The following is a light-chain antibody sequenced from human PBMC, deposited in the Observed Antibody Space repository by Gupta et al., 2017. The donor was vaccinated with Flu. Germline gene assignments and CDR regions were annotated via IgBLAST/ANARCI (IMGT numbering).Light chain of an antibody. J-gene: IGKJ4*01. Sequence: EIVMTQSPATLSVSQGERATLSCRASQSVSSNLAWYQQKPGQAPRLLIYGASTRATGIPARFSGSGSGTEFTLTISSLQPEDFAVYYCQQYNNWPPLFGGGTKVEIK. V-gene: IGKV3-15*01. CDR2: GAS. CDR3: QQYNNWPPL. CDR1: QSVSSN.